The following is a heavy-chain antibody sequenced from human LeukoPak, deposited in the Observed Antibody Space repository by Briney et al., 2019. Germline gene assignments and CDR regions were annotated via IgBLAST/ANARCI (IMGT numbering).Heavy chain of an antibody. V-gene: IGHV1-2*02. CDR3: ARDPVGPDSYLDV. Sequence: ASVKVSCKSSGYTFTGYYMHWVRQAPGQGLEWMGWNNPNSGGTNYAQKFQGRVTMTRDTSVSTAYMELSRLRCDDTAVYYCARDPVGPDSYLDVWGKGTTVTVS. J-gene: IGHJ6*03. CDR2: NNPNSGGT. CDR1: GYTFTGYY.